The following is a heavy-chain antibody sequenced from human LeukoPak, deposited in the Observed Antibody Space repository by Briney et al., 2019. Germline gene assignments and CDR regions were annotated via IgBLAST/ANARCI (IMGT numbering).Heavy chain of an antibody. Sequence: SETLSLTCTVSGGSFRSYYWSWTRQPPGRGLEWIGYIYYTGSTNYNPSLKSRVTISVDTSKNQFSLKLSSVTAADTAAYYCARPYSSGWYGAFNIWGQGTMVTVSS. V-gene: IGHV4-59*08. CDR2: IYYTGST. CDR3: ARPYSSGWYGAFNI. J-gene: IGHJ3*02. D-gene: IGHD6-19*01. CDR1: GGSFRSYY.